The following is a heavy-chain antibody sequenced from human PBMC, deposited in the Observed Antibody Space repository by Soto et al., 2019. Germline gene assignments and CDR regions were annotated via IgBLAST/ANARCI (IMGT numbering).Heavy chain of an antibody. V-gene: IGHV3-21*01. D-gene: IGHD6-13*01. CDR3: ASPAAAAGFFFDY. CDR2: ISSSSSYI. CDR1: GFTFISYS. Sequence: PGGSLRLSCAASGFTFISYSMNWVRQAPGKGLEWVSSISSSSSYIYYADSVKGRFTISRDNAKNSLYLQMNSLRAEDTAVYYCASPAAAAGFFFDYWGQGTLVTVSS. J-gene: IGHJ4*02.